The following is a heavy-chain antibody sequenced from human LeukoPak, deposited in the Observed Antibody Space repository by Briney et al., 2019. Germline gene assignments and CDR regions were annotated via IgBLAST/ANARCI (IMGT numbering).Heavy chain of an antibody. J-gene: IGHJ4*02. CDR1: GFTFSSYA. D-gene: IGHD6-13*01. CDR3: ARSLYSSSWYEVDY. CDR2: ISSNGGST. V-gene: IGHV3-64*01. Sequence: GGSLRLSCAASGFTFSSYAMHWVRQAPGKGLEYVSAISSNGGSTYYANSVKGRFTISRDNSKNTLYLQMGNLRAEDMAVYYCARSLYSSSWYEVDYWGQGTLVTVSS.